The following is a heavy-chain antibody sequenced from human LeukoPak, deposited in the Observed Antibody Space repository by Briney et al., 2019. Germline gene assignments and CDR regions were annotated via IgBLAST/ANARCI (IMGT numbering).Heavy chain of an antibody. Sequence: SETLSLTCAVYGGSFSGYFWSWLRQPPGKGLEWVGEINHSASTNYNPSLKSRVPISVDTCKNQFSLKLSSVTAADTAVYYCARGKRYCSSTSCYRGAFDIWAQGTMVTVSS. CDR3: ARGKRYCSSTSCYRGAFDI. CDR1: GGSFSGYF. J-gene: IGHJ3*02. V-gene: IGHV4-34*01. D-gene: IGHD2-2*01. CDR2: INHSAST.